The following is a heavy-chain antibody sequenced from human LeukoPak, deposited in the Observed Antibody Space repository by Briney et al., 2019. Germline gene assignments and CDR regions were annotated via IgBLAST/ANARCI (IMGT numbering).Heavy chain of an antibody. D-gene: IGHD3-10*01. CDR3: AKDLYFGDLSPSGSDY. V-gene: IGHV3-23*01. CDR1: DFTFSNYA. J-gene: IGHJ4*02. CDR2: ISGSGGAT. Sequence: GGSLRLSCAASDFTFSNYAMSWVRQAPGKGLEWVSTISGSGGATYYPDFVKGRFTISRDNSKNTLYLEMISLKAEDTAVYYCAKDLYFGDLSPSGSDYWGQGTLVTVSS.